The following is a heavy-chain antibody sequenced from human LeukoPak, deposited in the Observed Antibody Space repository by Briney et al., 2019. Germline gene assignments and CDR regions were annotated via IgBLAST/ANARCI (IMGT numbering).Heavy chain of an antibody. D-gene: IGHD3-22*01. CDR2: INWNGGST. CDR3: ARGEDSPFDY. J-gene: IGHJ4*02. Sequence: GGSLRLSCAASGFTFDDYGMSWVRQAPGKGLEWVSGINWNGGSTGYADSVKGRFTISRDNAKNSLHLQMNSLRAVDTALYYCARGEDSPFDYWGQGTLVTVSS. V-gene: IGHV3-20*04. CDR1: GFTFDDYG.